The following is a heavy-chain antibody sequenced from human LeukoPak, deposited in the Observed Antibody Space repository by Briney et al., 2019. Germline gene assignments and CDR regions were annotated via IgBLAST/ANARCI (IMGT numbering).Heavy chain of an antibody. V-gene: IGHV3-53*01. D-gene: IGHD5-18*01. CDR3: ARLHTAMATGFDY. CDR2: IHSGGRP. J-gene: IGHJ4*02. CDR1: GFTVSSNY. Sequence: PGGSLRLSCAASGFTVSSNYMSWVRQAPGKGLEWFSVIHSGGRPYYADAVKGRFTISRDNSKNTLYLQMNSLRAEDTAVYYCARLHTAMATGFDYWGQGTLVTVSS.